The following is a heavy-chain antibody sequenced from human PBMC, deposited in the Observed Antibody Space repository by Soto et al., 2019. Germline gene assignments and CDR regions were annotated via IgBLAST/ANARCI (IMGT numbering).Heavy chain of an antibody. J-gene: IGHJ4*02. Sequence: GWSLRLSCVASGFIFSNFGMHLVRQAPGKGLEWVAVISSDEKIKQYADSVRGRLAISRENSKNTLYLQMTSLRAEDTAIYYCARGLRSVLDYWGQGTLVTVSS. D-gene: IGHD6-6*01. CDR1: GFIFSNFG. CDR2: ISSDEKIK. CDR3: ARGLRSVLDY. V-gene: IGHV3-33*01.